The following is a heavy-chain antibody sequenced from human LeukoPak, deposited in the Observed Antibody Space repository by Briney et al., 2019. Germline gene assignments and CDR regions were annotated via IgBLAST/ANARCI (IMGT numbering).Heavy chain of an antibody. CDR3: ARESLSGNYYGMDV. J-gene: IGHJ6*02. Sequence: SETLSLTCTVSGGSISSSSYYWGWIRQPPGKGLEWIGSIHYSGSTYYNPSLKSRVTISVDTSKNQFSLKLSSVTAADTAVYYCARESLSGNYYGMDVWGQGTTVTVSS. CDR1: GGSISSSSYY. D-gene: IGHD2/OR15-2a*01. CDR2: IHYSGST. V-gene: IGHV4-39*02.